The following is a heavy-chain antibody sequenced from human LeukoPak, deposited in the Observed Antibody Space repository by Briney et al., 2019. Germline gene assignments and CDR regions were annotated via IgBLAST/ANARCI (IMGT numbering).Heavy chain of an antibody. Sequence: GGSLRLSCAASGFTFSSYGMHWVRQAPGKGLEWVAFIRYDGSNKYYADSVKGRFTISRDNSKNTLYLQMNSLRAEDTAVYYCAKGQLGYCSSTSCYGFDYWGQGSLVTVSS. CDR2: IRYDGSNK. CDR1: GFTFSSYG. J-gene: IGHJ4*02. CDR3: AKGQLGYCSSTSCYGFDY. D-gene: IGHD2-2*01. V-gene: IGHV3-30*02.